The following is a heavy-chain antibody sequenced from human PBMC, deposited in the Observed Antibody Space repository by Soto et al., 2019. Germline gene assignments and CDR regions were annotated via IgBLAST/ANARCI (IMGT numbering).Heavy chain of an antibody. CDR1: GGTFSSYT. Sequence: QVQLVQSGAEVKKPGSSVKVSCKASGGTFSSYTISWVRQAPGQGLEWMGRIIPILGIANYAQKFQGRVTINADKSTSTAYMELSSLRSEDTAVYYCARGGYCSSTSCYNAFDIWGQGTMVTVSS. CDR2: IIPILGIA. V-gene: IGHV1-69*02. CDR3: ARGGYCSSTSCYNAFDI. J-gene: IGHJ3*02. D-gene: IGHD2-2*02.